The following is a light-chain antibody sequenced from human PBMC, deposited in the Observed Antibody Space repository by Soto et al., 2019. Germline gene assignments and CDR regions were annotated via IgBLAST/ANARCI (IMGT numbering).Light chain of an antibody. CDR3: QQYNNYPRT. V-gene: IGKV1-5*03. Sequence: DIQMTQSPSTLSASVGDRVTITCRASQSISSWLAWYQQKPGKAPKLLIYKASSLERGVPSRFSGSGSGTEFTLTISSLQPDDFATYYCQQYNNYPRTFGQGTKVEIK. CDR2: KAS. CDR1: QSISSW. J-gene: IGKJ1*01.